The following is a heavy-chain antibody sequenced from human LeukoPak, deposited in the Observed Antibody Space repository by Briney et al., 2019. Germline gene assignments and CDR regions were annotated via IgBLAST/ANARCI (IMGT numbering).Heavy chain of an antibody. Sequence: SETLSLTCAVSGGSISSGGYSWSWIRQPPGKGLEWVGEIHYTGATSYNPSLKSRATISIDTSKNQVSLKLSSVTAADTAVYYCARGNILSGYCFDFWGQGALVTVSS. CDR3: ARGNILSGYCFDF. CDR2: IHYTGAT. V-gene: IGHV4-61*08. D-gene: IGHD3-9*01. CDR1: GGSISSGGYS. J-gene: IGHJ4*02.